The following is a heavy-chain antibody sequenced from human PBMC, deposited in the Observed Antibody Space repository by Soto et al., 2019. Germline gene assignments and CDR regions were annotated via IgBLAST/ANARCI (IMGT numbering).Heavy chain of an antibody. V-gene: IGHV3-23*01. CDR3: ASRYYYVLPGLDY. Sequence: PGGSLRLSCAASGFTFSSYAMNWGLQAPWKGLEWVSTVSGSGGTTYYADSVKGRFTIPRDNSKNTLYLQMNSLRAEDTAVYYCASRYYYVLPGLDYSGQATLSTVS. CDR1: GFTFSSYA. D-gene: IGHD3-9*01. J-gene: IGHJ4*02. CDR2: VSGSGGTT.